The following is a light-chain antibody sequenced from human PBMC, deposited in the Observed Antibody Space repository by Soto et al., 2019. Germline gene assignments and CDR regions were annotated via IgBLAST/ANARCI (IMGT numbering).Light chain of an antibody. J-gene: IGLJ3*02. V-gene: IGLV2-14*01. CDR1: SSDVGGYNY. Sequence: QSALTQPASVSGSPGQSITISCTGTSSDVGGYNYVSWYQQHPGKAPKLMIYEVSNRPSGVSNRFSGSTSGNTASLTISGLQAEDEADYYCCSYPGSHTWVFGGGTKLTVL. CDR2: EVS. CDR3: CSYPGSHTWV.